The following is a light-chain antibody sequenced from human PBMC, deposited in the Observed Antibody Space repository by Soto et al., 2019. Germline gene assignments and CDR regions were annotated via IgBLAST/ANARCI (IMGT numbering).Light chain of an antibody. CDR2: DAS. J-gene: IGKJ1*01. CDR3: QRYSDWPPWT. Sequence: EIVMTQSPATLSVSPGERATLSCRASQSVSNKLAWYQQKPGQAPRLLIYDASIRATGIPDRFIGSGSGTEFTLTITSLQPEDFAIYFCQRYSDWPPWTFGQGTKVDIK. CDR1: QSVSNK. V-gene: IGKV3-15*01.